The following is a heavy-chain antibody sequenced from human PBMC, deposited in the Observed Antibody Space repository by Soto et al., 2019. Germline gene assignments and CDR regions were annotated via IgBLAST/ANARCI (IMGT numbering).Heavy chain of an antibody. Sequence: SETLSLTCTVSGGSISSGGYYWSWIRQHPGKGLEWIGYIYYSGSTYYIPSLKSRVTISVDTSKNQFSLKLSSVTAADTAVYSCARGGNYVVLAPAHRNWFDPWGQGTLVTVSS. V-gene: IGHV4-31*03. CDR1: GGSISSGGYY. J-gene: IGHJ5*02. D-gene: IGHD4-4*01. CDR2: IYYSGST. CDR3: ARGGNYVVLAPAHRNWFDP.